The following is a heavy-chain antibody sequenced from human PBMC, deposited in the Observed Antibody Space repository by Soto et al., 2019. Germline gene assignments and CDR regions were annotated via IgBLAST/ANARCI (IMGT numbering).Heavy chain of an antibody. J-gene: IGHJ4*02. Sequence: SETLSLTCTVSGGSISSYYWSWIRQPPGKGLEWIGYIYYSGSTNYNPSLKSRVTISVDTSKNQFSLKLSSVTAADTAVYYCARGSSGWYTLTFFDYWGQGTLVTVSS. CDR1: GGSISSYY. CDR3: ARGSSGWYTLTFFDY. V-gene: IGHV4-59*01. D-gene: IGHD6-19*01. CDR2: IYYSGST.